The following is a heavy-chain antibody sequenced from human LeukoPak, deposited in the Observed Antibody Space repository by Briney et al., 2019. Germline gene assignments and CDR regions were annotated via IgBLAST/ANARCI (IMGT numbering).Heavy chain of an antibody. V-gene: IGHV3-23*01. Sequence: GGSLRLSCAASGFTFSSYAMSWVRQAPGKELEWVSLISGSGAITYYADSVKGRFTISRDNSKNTLFLHMNSLRAEDTAIYYCAKRGAVAGLYYFDYWGQGTLVTVSS. CDR3: AKRGAVAGLYYFDY. J-gene: IGHJ4*02. CDR2: ISGSGAIT. CDR1: GFTFSSYA. D-gene: IGHD6-13*01.